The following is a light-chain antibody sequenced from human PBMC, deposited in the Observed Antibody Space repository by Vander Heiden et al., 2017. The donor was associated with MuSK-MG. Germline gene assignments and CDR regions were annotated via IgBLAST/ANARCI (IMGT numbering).Light chain of an antibody. J-gene: IGKJ3*01. V-gene: IGKV1-33*01. CDR2: DAS. CDR3: QNRGT. Sequence: DIQMTQSPSSLSASVGDRVTITCLASQDITNYLNWYQQKPGKAPKLLIYDASNLETGVSSRFSGSGSGTDFTFIISRLQPEDIATYYCQNRGTFGPGTKVDIK. CDR1: QDITNY.